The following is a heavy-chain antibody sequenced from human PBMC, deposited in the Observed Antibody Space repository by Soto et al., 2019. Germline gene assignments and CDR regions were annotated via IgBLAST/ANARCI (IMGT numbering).Heavy chain of an antibody. J-gene: IGHJ6*02. Sequence: GGSLRLSCAASGFTFSSYGMHWVRQAPGKGLEWVAVISYDGSNKYYADSVKGRFTISRDNSKNTLYLQMNSLSVEDTAVYYCAREVFEVVPTPLRAYSHGRDVLGQGTTVTVSS. CDR3: AREVFEVVPTPLRAYSHGRDV. V-gene: IGHV3-30*03. D-gene: IGHD2-2*01. CDR2: ISYDGSNK. CDR1: GFTFSSYG.